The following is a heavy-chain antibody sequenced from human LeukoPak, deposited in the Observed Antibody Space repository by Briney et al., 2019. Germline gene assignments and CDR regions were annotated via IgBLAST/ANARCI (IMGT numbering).Heavy chain of an antibody. CDR2: MNPNSGNT. Sequence: ASAKVSCKASGYTFTSYDINWVRQATGQGLEWMGWMNPNSGNTGYAQKFQGRVTMTRNTSISTAYMELSSLRSEDTAVYYCASGYYYGSGSYYENDAFDIWGQGTMVTVSS. CDR1: GYTFTSYD. V-gene: IGHV1-8*01. D-gene: IGHD3-10*01. J-gene: IGHJ3*02. CDR3: ASGYYYGSGSYYENDAFDI.